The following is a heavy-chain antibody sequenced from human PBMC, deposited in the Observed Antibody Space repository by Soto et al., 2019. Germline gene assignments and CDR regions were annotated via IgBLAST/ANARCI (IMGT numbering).Heavy chain of an antibody. CDR2: IIPIFGTA. CDR3: ARDLDSSSWYGGFDY. CDR1: GGTFSSYA. D-gene: IGHD6-13*01. Sequence: GASVKVSCKASGGTFSSYAISWVRQAPGQGLEWMGGIIPIFGTANYAQKFQGRVTITADESTSTAYMELSSLRSEDTAVYYCARDLDSSSWYGGFDYWGQGTLVTVSS. V-gene: IGHV1-69*13. J-gene: IGHJ4*02.